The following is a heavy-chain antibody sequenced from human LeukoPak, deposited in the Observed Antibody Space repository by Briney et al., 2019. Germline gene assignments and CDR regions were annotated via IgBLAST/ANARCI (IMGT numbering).Heavy chain of an antibody. CDR2: ISSSSSYI. CDR3: ARGASRADY. V-gene: IGHV3-21*01. CDR1: GFTFRSYN. J-gene: IGHJ4*02. Sequence: GGSLRLSCAASGFTFRSYNMNWVRQAPGKRPEWVSSISSSSSYIYYADSVKGRFTISRDNAKNSLYLQMNGLRAEDTALYYCARGASRADYWGQGTLVTVSS.